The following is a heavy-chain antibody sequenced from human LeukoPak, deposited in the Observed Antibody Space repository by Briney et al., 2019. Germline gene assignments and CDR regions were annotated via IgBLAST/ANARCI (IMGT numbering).Heavy chain of an antibody. D-gene: IGHD3-10*01. CDR2: ISGSGGST. CDR1: GFTFSSYA. J-gene: IGHJ5*02. Sequence: GGSLRLSCAASGFTFSSYAMSWVRQAPGKGLEWVSAISGSGGSTYYADSVKGRFTISRDNSKNTLYHQMNSLRAEDTAVYYCARVRGSYYDNWFDPWGQGTLVTVSS. V-gene: IGHV3-23*01. CDR3: ARVRGSYYDNWFDP.